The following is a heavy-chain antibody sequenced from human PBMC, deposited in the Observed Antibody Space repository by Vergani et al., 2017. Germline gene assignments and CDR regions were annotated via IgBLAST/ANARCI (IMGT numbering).Heavy chain of an antibody. D-gene: IGHD3-10*01. CDR1: GFSFTTYA. CDR2: INTNVDYT. V-gene: IGHV3-23*01. Sequence: EVQLLESGGDLVQPGGSLRLSCAASGFSFTTYAMSWVRQAPGKGLEWVSTINTNVDYTRYGDSVKGRFTISRDNSKSTLYLQMNSLRAEDTAIYYCAKGGWNYLFDAWGQGTLVIVS. CDR3: AKGGWNYLFDA. J-gene: IGHJ5*02.